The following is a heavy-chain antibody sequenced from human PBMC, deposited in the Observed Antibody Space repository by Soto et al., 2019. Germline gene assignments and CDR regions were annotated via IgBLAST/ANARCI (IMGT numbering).Heavy chain of an antibody. V-gene: IGHV1-18*01. D-gene: IGHD2-15*01. CDR3: ARDPIAGSGYSDY. Sequence: ASVKVSCNASGYTFTSYGISWVRQAPGQGLEWMGWLSAYNGNTNYAQKLQGRVTMTTDTSTSTAYMELRGLRSDDTAAYYCARDPIAGSGYSDYWGQGTLVTVSS. CDR2: LSAYNGNT. J-gene: IGHJ4*02. CDR1: GYTFTSYG.